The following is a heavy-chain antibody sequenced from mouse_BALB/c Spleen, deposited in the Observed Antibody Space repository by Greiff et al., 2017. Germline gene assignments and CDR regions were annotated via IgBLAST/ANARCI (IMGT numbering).Heavy chain of an antibody. V-gene: IGHV14-3*02. CDR1: GFNIKDTY. J-gene: IGHJ4*01. D-gene: IGHD2-12*01. Sequence: VQLQQSGAELVKPGASVKLSCTASGFNIKDTYMHWVKQRPEQGLEWIGRIDPANGNTKSDPKFQGKATITADTSSNTAYLKLSSLTSEDTAVYYCATAYYTLTDYYAMDYWGQGTSVTVSS. CDR3: ATAYYTLTDYYAMDY. CDR2: IDPANGNT.